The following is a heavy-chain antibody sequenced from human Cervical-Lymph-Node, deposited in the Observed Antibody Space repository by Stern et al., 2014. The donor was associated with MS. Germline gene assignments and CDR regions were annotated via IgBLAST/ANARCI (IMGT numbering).Heavy chain of an antibody. D-gene: IGHD6-13*01. CDR3: TRGYSSSWFYFDY. CDR2: INSSGGSA. V-gene: IGHV1-46*02. J-gene: IGHJ4*02. Sequence: VQLVESGAEVKKPGASVKVSCKASGYTFNTYYMHWGRQAPGQGLEWMGIINSSGGSASYAQKFQGRITMTRDTSTSTVYMELSSLRSEDTAIYYCTRGYSSSWFYFDYWGQGTLVTVSS. CDR1: GYTFNTYY.